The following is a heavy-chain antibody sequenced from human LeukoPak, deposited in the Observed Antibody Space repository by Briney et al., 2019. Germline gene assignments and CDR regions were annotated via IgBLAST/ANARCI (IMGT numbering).Heavy chain of an antibody. Sequence: SGPTLVKPTQTLTLTCTFSGFSLTTSGVGVGWIRQAPGEALEWLSVIYWGNDKRYSPSLKTRLTITKDTSRNQVVLTMTDMDPVDTATYYCAHRLPSGSPWPFGYFDFWGQGILVTVSS. J-gene: IGHJ4*02. CDR1: GFSLTTSGVG. V-gene: IGHV2-5*02. CDR2: IYWGNDK. CDR3: AHRLPSGSPWPFGYFDF. D-gene: IGHD3-3*01.